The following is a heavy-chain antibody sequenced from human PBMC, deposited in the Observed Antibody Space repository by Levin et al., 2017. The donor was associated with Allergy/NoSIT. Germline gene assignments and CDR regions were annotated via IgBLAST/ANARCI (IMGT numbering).Heavy chain of an antibody. CDR1: GGSISSSHYY. Sequence: SQTLSLTCTVSGGSISSSHYYCGWIRQPPGKGLEWIGSILYGGRTYYNPSLTGRVTISVDTSNNQFSLQLSSVTAADTAVYYCARWDYGILSGYSTKATDYWGQGTLVTVSS. CDR3: ARWDYGILSGYSTKATDY. J-gene: IGHJ4*02. CDR2: ILYGGRT. V-gene: IGHV4-39*01. D-gene: IGHD3-9*01.